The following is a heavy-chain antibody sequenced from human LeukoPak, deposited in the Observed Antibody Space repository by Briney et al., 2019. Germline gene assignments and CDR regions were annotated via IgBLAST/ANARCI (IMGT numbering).Heavy chain of an antibody. V-gene: IGHV4-34*01. CDR2: INHSGST. D-gene: IGHD6-6*01. CDR3: AREIAARTTGWFDP. Sequence: SETLSLTCAVYGGSFSSYYWSWIRQPPGKGLEWIGEINHSGSTNYNPSLKSRVTISVDTSKNQFSLKLSSVTAADTAVYYCAREIAARTTGWFDPWGQGTLVTVSS. CDR1: GGSFSSYY. J-gene: IGHJ5*02.